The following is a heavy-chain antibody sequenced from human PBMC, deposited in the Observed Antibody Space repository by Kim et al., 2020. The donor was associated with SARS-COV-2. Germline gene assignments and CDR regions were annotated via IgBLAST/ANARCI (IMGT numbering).Heavy chain of an antibody. V-gene: IGHV3-30*04. CDR1: GFSFESYA. D-gene: IGHD2-15*01. J-gene: IGHJ6*02. CDR2: ISFDGKNE. CDR3: AKGSTGWHDYYYFGLDL. Sequence: GGPLRLSCATSGFSFESYALHWVRQSPGRGLEWVAFISFDGKNEDYAASVKGRFTISRDTSKKILYLQMDSLRREDTAVYYCAKGSTGWHDYYYFGLDLWGQGTTVTVSS.